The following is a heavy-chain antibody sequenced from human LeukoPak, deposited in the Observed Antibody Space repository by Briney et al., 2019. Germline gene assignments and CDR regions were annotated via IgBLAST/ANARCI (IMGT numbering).Heavy chain of an antibody. D-gene: IGHD3-9*01. Sequence: PGGSLRLSCAASGFTFSDYGMHWVRRAPGKGPEWVALIWYDGTNRYYADSVKGRFTISRDNSKNTLYLQVNSLRAADTAVYYCARDRLVTDYYFVYWGQGTLVTVSS. J-gene: IGHJ4*02. CDR3: ARDRLVTDYYFVY. V-gene: IGHV3-33*01. CDR1: GFTFSDYG. CDR2: IWYDGTNR.